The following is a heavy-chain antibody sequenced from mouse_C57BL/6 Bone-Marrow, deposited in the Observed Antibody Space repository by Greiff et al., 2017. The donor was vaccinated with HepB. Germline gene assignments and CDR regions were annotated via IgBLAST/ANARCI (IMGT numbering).Heavy chain of an antibody. CDR3: ARWDLLWYGDAMDY. V-gene: IGHV1-82*01. D-gene: IGHD2-1*01. CDR2: IYPGDGDT. CDR1: GYAFSSSW. Sequence: QVQLKESGPELVKPGASVKISCKASGYAFSSSWMNWVKQRPGKGLEWIGRIYPGDGDTNYNGKFKGKATLTADKSSSTAYMQLSSLTSEDSAVYFCARWDLLWYGDAMDYWGQGTSVTVSS. J-gene: IGHJ4*01.